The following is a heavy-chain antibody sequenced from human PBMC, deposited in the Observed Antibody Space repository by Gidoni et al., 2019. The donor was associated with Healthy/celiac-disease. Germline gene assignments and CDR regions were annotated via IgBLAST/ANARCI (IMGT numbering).Heavy chain of an antibody. D-gene: IGHD6-19*01. J-gene: IGHJ4*02. CDR1: RFTFGDYA. CDR3: AKGYSSGWYFHPAYYFDY. V-gene: IGHV3-9*01. Sequence: EVQLVESGGGLVQPGRSLRLSCAAPRFTFGDYALHWVREAPGQGLGWVSGISWNSGSIGYADSVKGRFTISRDNAKNSLYLQMNSLRAEDTALYYCAKGYSSGWYFHPAYYFDYWGQGTLVTVSS. CDR2: ISWNSGSI.